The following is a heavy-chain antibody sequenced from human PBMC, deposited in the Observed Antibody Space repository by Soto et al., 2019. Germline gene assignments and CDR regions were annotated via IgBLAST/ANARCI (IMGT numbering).Heavy chain of an antibody. CDR3: AKDRGALRWSEEHYYFDY. J-gene: IGHJ4*02. CDR1: GFTFSSYD. V-gene: IGHV3-30*18. Sequence: GGSLRLSCAASGFTFSSYDMHWVRQAPGKGLEWVAVILYDGSKKYYADSMKGRFTISRDNSKNTLYLQMNSLRAEDTALYYCAKDRGALRWSEEHYYFDYWGRGSLVTVSS. CDR2: ILYDGSKK. D-gene: IGHD4-17*01.